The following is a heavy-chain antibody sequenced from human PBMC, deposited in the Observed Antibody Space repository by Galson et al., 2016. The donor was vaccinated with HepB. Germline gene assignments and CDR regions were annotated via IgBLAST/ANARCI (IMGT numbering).Heavy chain of an antibody. V-gene: IGHV3-48*03. Sequence: SLRLSCAASGFTFSSYEMNWVRQAPGKGLEWVSYISSSNSTIYYADSVKGRFTISRDNAKKTMSLLINSLRVEDTAVYYCARDIRTATTDDYLDLWGQGTRVTVSS. CDR1: GFTFSSYE. J-gene: IGHJ4*02. CDR2: ISSSNSTI. CDR3: ARDIRTATTDDYLDL. D-gene: IGHD4-17*01.